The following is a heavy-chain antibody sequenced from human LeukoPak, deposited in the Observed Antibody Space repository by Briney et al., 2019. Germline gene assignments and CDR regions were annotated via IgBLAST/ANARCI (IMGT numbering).Heavy chain of an antibody. CDR1: GFTVGSNY. J-gene: IGHJ6*03. CDR3: ARGPSLVPATIYYHYMDV. Sequence: GGSLRLSCAASGFTVGSNYMTWVRQAPGKGLEWVALIYGDDYTFYADSVEGRFTVSRDRSKNTVYLRLNSLRPEDTAVYFCARGPSLVPATIYYHYMDVWGTGTTVTVSS. V-gene: IGHV3-53*01. CDR2: IYGDDYT. D-gene: IGHD2-2*01.